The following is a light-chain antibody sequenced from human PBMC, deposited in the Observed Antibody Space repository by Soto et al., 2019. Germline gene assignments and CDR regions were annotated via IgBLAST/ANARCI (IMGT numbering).Light chain of an antibody. CDR3: QKYNSGLIT. J-gene: IGKJ5*01. CDR2: AAS. Sequence: DIQMTQSPSSLSASIGDRVTISCRASQDISSSLNWYQHKSGKAPKLLIYAASGLHSGVPSRFSGSGSGTDFTLTISSLQPEDVAIYYCQKYNSGLITFGQGTRLEI. V-gene: IGKV1-39*01. CDR1: QDISSS.